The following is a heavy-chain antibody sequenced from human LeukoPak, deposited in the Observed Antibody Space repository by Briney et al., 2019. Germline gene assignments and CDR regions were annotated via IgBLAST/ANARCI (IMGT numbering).Heavy chain of an antibody. CDR3: AKQLGYCSDGSCYFPY. V-gene: IGHV3-23*01. J-gene: IGHJ4*02. Sequence: GGSLRLSCAASGFSFSSYAMSWVRQAPGKGLEWVSAISNNGGYTYYADSVQGRFTISRDNSKSTLCLQMNSLRAEDTAVYYCAKQLGYCSDGSCYFPYWGQGTLVTVSS. CDR2: ISNNGGYT. CDR1: GFSFSSYA. D-gene: IGHD2-15*01.